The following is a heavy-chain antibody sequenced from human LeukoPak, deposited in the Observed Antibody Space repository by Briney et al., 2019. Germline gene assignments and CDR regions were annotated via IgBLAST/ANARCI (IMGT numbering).Heavy chain of an antibody. CDR2: ISAYNGNT. CDR3: ARDQEDYYDSSGYFGGY. V-gene: IGHV1-18*01. Sequence: GASVKVSCKASGYTFTSYGISWVRQAPGQGLEWMGWISAYNGNTNYAQKLQGRVTMTTDTSTSTAYMELRSLRSDGTAVYYCARDQEDYYDSSGYFGGYWGQGTLVTVSS. CDR1: GYTFTSYG. D-gene: IGHD3-22*01. J-gene: IGHJ4*02.